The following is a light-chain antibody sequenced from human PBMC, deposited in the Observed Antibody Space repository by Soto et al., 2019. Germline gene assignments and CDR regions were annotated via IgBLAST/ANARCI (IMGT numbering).Light chain of an antibody. V-gene: IGKV3-20*01. CDR3: HQCDNSPLT. J-gene: IGKJ4*01. Sequence: EIVLTQSPGPLPLSPGERATLSCRASQSVRSNYLAWYQQKPGQAPRLLLYGASNRATGIPDRFSGSGSGTDFTLTISRLEPEDFAVYYCHQCDNSPLTFGGGTKVDIK. CDR2: GAS. CDR1: QSVRSNY.